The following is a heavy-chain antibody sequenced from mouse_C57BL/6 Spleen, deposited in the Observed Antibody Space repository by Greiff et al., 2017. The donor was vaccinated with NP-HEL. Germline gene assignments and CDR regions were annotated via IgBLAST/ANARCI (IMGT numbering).Heavy chain of an antibody. CDR3: ARDWDGYFDV. J-gene: IGHJ1*03. CDR1: GYAFSSSW. V-gene: IGHV1-82*01. CDR2: IYPGDGDT. D-gene: IGHD4-1*01. Sequence: VHLVESGPELVKPGASVKISCKASGYAFSSSWMNWVKQRPGKGLEWIGRIYPGDGDTNYNGKFKGKATLTADKSSSTAYMQLSSLTSEDSAVYFGARDWDGYFDVWGTGTTVTVSS.